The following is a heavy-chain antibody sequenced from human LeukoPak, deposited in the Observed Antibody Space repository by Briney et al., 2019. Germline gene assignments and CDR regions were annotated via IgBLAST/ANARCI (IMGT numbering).Heavy chain of an antibody. D-gene: IGHD5-24*01. CDR1: GGSISSGAYY. J-gene: IGHJ5*02. CDR2: IYYSGST. V-gene: IGHV4-31*03. Sequence: PSQTLSLTCTVSGGSISSGAYYWNWIRQHPGKGLEWIGYIYYSGSTYYNPSLKSRVTMSVDTSKNQFSLKLSSVTAADTAVYYCARGTWLQSGGGGNWFDPWGQGTLVTVSS. CDR3: ARGTWLQSGGGGNWFDP.